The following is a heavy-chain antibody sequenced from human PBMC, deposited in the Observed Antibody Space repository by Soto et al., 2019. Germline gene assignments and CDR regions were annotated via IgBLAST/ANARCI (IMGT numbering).Heavy chain of an antibody. D-gene: IGHD6-19*01. Sequence: GGSLRLSCAASGFTFSSYGMHWVRQAPGKGLEWVAVISYDGSNKYYADSVKGRFTISRDNSKNTLYLQMNSLRAEDTAVYYCAKDKSSGWPYYYYYGMDVWGQGTTVTVSS. V-gene: IGHV3-30*18. CDR3: AKDKSSGWPYYYYYGMDV. CDR1: GFTFSSYG. J-gene: IGHJ6*02. CDR2: ISYDGSNK.